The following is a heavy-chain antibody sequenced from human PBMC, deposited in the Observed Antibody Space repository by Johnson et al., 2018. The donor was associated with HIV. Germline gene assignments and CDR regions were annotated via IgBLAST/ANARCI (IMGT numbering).Heavy chain of an antibody. J-gene: IGHJ3*02. V-gene: IGHV3-15*01. Sequence: VQLVESGGGLVKPGGSLRLSCAASGFTFSNDWMSWVRQAPGKGLEWVGRIKSKTDGGTKDYAAPVKGRFTISRDDSKNTLYLQMNSLKTEDTAVYSCTVRWVLVGATTCDAFDIWGQGTMVTVSS. CDR3: TVRWVLVGATTCDAFDI. CDR1: GFTFSNDW. D-gene: IGHD1-26*01. CDR2: IKSKTDGGTK.